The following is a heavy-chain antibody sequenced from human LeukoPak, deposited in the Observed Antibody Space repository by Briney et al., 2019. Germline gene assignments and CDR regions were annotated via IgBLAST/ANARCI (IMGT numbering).Heavy chain of an antibody. CDR3: ARDTTVTTLLRGYYYYYYYMDV. D-gene: IGHD4-17*01. J-gene: IGHJ6*03. Sequence: SETLSLTCTVSGYSISSGYYWGWIRQPPGKGLEWIGSIYHSGSTYYNPSLKSRVTISVDTSKNQFSLKLSSVTAADTAVYYCARDTTVTTLLRGYYYYYYYMDVWGKGTTVTVSS. CDR1: GYSISSGYY. V-gene: IGHV4-38-2*02. CDR2: IYHSGST.